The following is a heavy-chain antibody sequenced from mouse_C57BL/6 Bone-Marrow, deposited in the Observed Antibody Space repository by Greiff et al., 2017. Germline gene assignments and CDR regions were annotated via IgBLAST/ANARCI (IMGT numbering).Heavy chain of an antibody. V-gene: IGHV5-9-1*02. D-gene: IGHD2-1*01. Sequence: EVQLVESGEGLVKPGGSLKLSCAASGFTFSSYAMSWVRQTPEKRLEWVAYISSGGDYIYYADTVKGRFTISRDNARNTLYLQMSSLKSEDTAMYYCTRDIEGNYYFDYWGQGTTLTVSS. CDR1: GFTFSSYA. CDR2: ISSGGDYI. CDR3: TRDIEGNYYFDY. J-gene: IGHJ2*01.